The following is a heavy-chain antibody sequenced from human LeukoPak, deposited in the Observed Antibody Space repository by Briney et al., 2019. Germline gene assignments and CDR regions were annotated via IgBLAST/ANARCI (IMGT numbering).Heavy chain of an antibody. CDR3: ARVRFNYYDSSGYLDY. CDR1: GGSISSYY. J-gene: IGHJ4*02. CDR2: IYYSGST. Sequence: SETLSLTCTVSGGSISSYYWSWIRQPPGKGLEWIGYIYYSGSTYYNPSLKSRVTISVDTSKNQFSLKLSSVTAADTAVYYCARVRFNYYDSSGYLDYWGQGTLVTVSS. V-gene: IGHV4-59*12. D-gene: IGHD3-22*01.